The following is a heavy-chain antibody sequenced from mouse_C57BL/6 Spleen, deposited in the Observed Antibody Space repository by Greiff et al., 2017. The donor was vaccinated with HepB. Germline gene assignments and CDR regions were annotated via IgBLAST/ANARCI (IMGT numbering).Heavy chain of an antibody. Sequence: QVQLQQSGPELVKPGASVKISCKAFGYAFSSSWMNWVKQRPGKGLEWIGRIYPGDGDTNYNGKFKGKATLTADKSSSTAYMQLSSLTSEDSAVYFCARGYYGSSYVLYAMDYWGQGTSVTVSS. V-gene: IGHV1-82*01. CDR2: IYPGDGDT. D-gene: IGHD1-1*01. J-gene: IGHJ4*01. CDR1: GYAFSSSW. CDR3: ARGYYGSSYVLYAMDY.